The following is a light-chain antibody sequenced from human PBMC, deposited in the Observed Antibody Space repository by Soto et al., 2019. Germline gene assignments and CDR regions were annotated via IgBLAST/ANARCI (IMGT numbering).Light chain of an antibody. CDR2: DVS. CDR3: GSVTSRNPGV. J-gene: IGLJ3*02. Sequence: QSVLTQPASVSGSPGPSITISCTGTSRDVGGQNYVSWYQQHPGKAPKLMIYDVSNRPSGVSNRVSGSKSGNTASLTISGLQADDEADYYCGSVTSRNPGVLGGGTKLTVL. CDR1: SRDVGGQNY. V-gene: IGLV2-14*01.